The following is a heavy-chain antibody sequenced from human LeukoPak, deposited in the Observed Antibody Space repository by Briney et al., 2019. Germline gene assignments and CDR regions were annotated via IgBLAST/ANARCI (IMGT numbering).Heavy chain of an antibody. D-gene: IGHD3-3*01. CDR1: GYTFTSYY. V-gene: IGHV1-46*01. Sequence: ASVKVSCKASGYTFTSYYMHWVRQAPGQGLEWMGIINPSGGSTSYAQKFQGRVTMTRDTSTSTVYMELSSLRSEDTAVCYCARDQPRRITIFGVYWFDPWGQGTLVTVSS. J-gene: IGHJ5*02. CDR3: ARDQPRRITIFGVYWFDP. CDR2: INPSGGST.